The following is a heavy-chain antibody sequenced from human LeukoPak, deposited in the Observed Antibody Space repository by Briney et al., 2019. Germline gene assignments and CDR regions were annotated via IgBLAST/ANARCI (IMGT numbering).Heavy chain of an antibody. J-gene: IGHJ4*02. D-gene: IGHD6-19*01. CDR3: TRSDCSSGRCPGFDN. CDR1: GDSVSSNSAA. Sequence: SQTLSLTCGISGDSVSSNSAAWNWIRQSPSRGLEWLGRTYYRSKWFINYAPSVKSRIIINPDTPKNQVSLQLNSVTPKDTAVYYCTRSDCSSGRCPGFDNWGQGTLVTVSS. CDR2: TYYRSKWFI. V-gene: IGHV6-1*01.